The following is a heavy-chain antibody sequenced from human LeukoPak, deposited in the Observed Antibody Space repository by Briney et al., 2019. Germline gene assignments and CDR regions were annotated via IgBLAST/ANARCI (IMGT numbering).Heavy chain of an antibody. CDR2: IYYSGGT. V-gene: IGHV4-39*01. Sequence: PSETLSLTRTVSGGSISSSSYYWGWIRQPPGKGLEWIGSIYYSGGTYYNPSLKSRVTISVDTSKNQFSLKLSSVTAADTAVYYCARLHYYYMDVWGKGTTVTVSS. CDR3: ARLHYYYMDV. CDR1: GGSISSSSYY. J-gene: IGHJ6*03.